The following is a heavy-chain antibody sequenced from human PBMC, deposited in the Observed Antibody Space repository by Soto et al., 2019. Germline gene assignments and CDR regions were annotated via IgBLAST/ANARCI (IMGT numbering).Heavy chain of an antibody. Sequence: ASVKVSCKASGYTFTGYYMHWVRQAPGQGLEWMGWINPNSGGTNYAQKFQGWVTMTRDTSISTAYMELSRLRSDDTAVYYCARVGPHGYGGNTNGDAFDIWGQGTMVTVSS. J-gene: IGHJ3*02. CDR2: INPNSGGT. V-gene: IGHV1-2*04. CDR3: ARVGPHGYGGNTNGDAFDI. CDR1: GYTFTGYY. D-gene: IGHD2-15*01.